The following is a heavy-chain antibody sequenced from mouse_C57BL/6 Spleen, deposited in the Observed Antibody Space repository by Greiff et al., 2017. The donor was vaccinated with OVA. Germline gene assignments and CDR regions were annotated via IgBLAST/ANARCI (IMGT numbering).Heavy chain of an antibody. V-gene: IGHV1-55*01. CDR1: GYTFTSYW. J-gene: IGHJ3*01. CDR3: ARRKHDVGSY. CDR2: IYTGSGSN. Sequence: QVQLQQPGAELVKPGASVTMSCKASGYTFTSYWITWVKQRPGQGLEWIGDIYTGSGSNNYNEKFQSKATLTVDKSSSTASMQLRSLTSEDSAVYYVARRKHDVGSYWGKGTLVTVSA. D-gene: IGHD2-12*01.